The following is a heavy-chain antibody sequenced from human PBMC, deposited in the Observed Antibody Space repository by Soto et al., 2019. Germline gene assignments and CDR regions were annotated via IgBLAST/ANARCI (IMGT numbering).Heavy chain of an antibody. J-gene: IGHJ4*02. CDR3: ARDLVPGYTGFSDY. D-gene: IGHD5-12*01. CDR2: ISAYSGNT. CDR1: GYTFSNYG. Sequence: QVQLVQSGAEVKKPGASVKVSCKTSGYTFSNYGINWVRQAPGQGLEWMGWISAYSGNTNFAQKLQGRVSLTTDTSSTTAYRELRSLTSDDTAVYYCARDLVPGYTGFSDYWGQGTLVTVSS. V-gene: IGHV1-18*01.